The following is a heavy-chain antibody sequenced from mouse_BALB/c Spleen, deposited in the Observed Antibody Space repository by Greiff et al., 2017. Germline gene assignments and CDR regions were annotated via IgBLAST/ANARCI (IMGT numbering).Heavy chain of an antibody. Sequence: VHVKQSGAELVRSGASVKLSCTASGFNIKDYYMHWVKQRPEQGLEWIGWIDPENGDTEYAPKFQGKATMTADTSSNTAYLQLSSLTSEDTAVYYCNAAARSAWFAYWGQGTLVTVSA. CDR3: NAAARSAWFAY. CDR2: IDPENGDT. V-gene: IGHV14-4*02. CDR1: GFNIKDYY. J-gene: IGHJ3*01. D-gene: IGHD3-1*01.